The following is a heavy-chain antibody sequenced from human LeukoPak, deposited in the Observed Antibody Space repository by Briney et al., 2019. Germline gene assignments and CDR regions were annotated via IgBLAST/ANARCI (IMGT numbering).Heavy chain of an antibody. J-gene: IGHJ4*02. V-gene: IGHV4-34*01. Sequence: PSETLSLTCAVYGESFSGNYWSWIRQPPGKGLEWIGEISHSGSTNYNPSLKSRVTVSVDTSKNQFSLKLSSVTAADTAVYYCARQLGYCSSTSCYAVYFDYWGQGTLVTVSS. D-gene: IGHD2-2*01. CDR2: ISHSGST. CDR3: ARQLGYCSSTSCYAVYFDY. CDR1: GESFSGNY.